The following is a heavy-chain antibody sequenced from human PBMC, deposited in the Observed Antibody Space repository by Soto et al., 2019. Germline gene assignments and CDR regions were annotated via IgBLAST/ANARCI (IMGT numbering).Heavy chain of an antibody. CDR3: AAYVVAPDY. J-gene: IGHJ4*02. CDR1: GFTFNNYA. V-gene: IGHV3-23*01. Sequence: EVQLLESGGGLVQPGGSLRLSCAASGFTFNNYALSWVRQAPGKGLEWVSGITGSGTRTYYADSVKGRFTMSRDNSKNTVYLQMNRLAYDDTAVYYCAAYVVAPDYWVQGTLVTVSS. CDR2: ITGSGTRT. D-gene: IGHD3-10*02.